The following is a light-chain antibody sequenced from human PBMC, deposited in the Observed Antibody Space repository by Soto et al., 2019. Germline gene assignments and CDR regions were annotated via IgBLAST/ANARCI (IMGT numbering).Light chain of an antibody. CDR1: QSVSGN. J-gene: IGKJ1*01. CDR3: QQYNTWTRT. V-gene: IGKV3-15*01. Sequence: EIVMTQSPATLSVSPGERATLSCRASQSVSGNLACFHQKPGQTPRLLIYGAATRATGIPARFSGSGSGTEFTRTISSLQSEDFAVSYCQQYNTWTRTFGQGNKLEIK. CDR2: GAA.